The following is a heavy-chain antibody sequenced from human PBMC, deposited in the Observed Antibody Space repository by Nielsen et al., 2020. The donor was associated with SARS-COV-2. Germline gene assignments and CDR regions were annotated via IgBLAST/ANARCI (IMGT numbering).Heavy chain of an antibody. D-gene: IGHD1-26*01. CDR1: GFNFDDYG. J-gene: IGHJ4*02. CDR3: ARENGGSYGEWPDY. Sequence: GGSLRLSCAASGFNFDDYGMSWVRQAPGKGLEWISSINWTGGGPGYGDSVKGRFTISRDNAKKSLYLQMNSLRDEDTAFYYCARENGGSYGEWPDYWGQGTQVTVSA. V-gene: IGHV3-20*04. CDR2: INWTGGGP.